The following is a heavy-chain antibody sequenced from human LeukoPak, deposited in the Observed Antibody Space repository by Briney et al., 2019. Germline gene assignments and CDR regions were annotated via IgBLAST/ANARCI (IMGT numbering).Heavy chain of an antibody. J-gene: IGHJ3*02. D-gene: IGHD3-9*01. CDR1: GYTFTSYG. V-gene: IGHV1-18*01. CDR3: ARDLTADNAFDI. CDR2: ISAYNGNT. Sequence: ASVKVSCKASGYTFTSYGISWVRQAPGQGLEWMGWISAYNGNTNYAQKLQGRDTMTTDTSTSTAYMELRSLRSDDTAVYYCARDLTADNAFDIWGQGTMVTVSS.